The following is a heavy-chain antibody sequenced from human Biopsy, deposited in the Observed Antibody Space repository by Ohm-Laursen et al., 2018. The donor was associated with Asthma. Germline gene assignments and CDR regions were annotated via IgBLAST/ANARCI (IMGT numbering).Heavy chain of an antibody. J-gene: IGHJ4*02. CDR1: GASITSSAYY. CDR2: MYYGETT. CDR3: ARGWNCGGDCYSLDY. V-gene: IGHV4-39*07. D-gene: IGHD2-21*02. Sequence: SETLSLTCTVSGASITSSAYYWGWIRQPPGKGLEWIGSMYYGETTYYSPSLKNRVTISIDRSKNQFSLRLRSVTAADTAVYYCARGWNCGGDCYSLDYWGQGTLATVSS.